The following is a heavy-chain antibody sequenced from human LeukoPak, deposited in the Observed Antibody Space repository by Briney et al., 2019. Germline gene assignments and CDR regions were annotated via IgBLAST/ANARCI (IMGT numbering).Heavy chain of an antibody. D-gene: IGHD3-3*01. CDR1: GGSISTSSYY. V-gene: IGHV4-39*07. CDR3: ARGWGPNYDFWSGYLTRWYFDL. J-gene: IGHJ2*01. CDR2: IFYSGST. Sequence: PSETLSLTCTVSGGSISTSSYYWGWVRQPPGKGLEWIGNIFYSGSTYYSPSLKSRVTISLDTSRNQFSLKLSSVTAADTAVYYCARGWGPNYDFWSGYLTRWYFDLWGRGTLVTVSS.